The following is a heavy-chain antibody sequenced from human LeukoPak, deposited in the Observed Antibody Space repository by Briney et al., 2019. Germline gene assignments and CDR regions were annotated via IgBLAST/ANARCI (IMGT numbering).Heavy chain of an antibody. V-gene: IGHV3-48*02. J-gene: IGHJ4*02. Sequence: GGSLRLSCVGTGFSFSTYAMSWVRQAPGKGLEWVSYISVSGGVRSYADSVKGRFTISRDDARNSLYLQMNSLKDEDTAVYYCARDRGYFYDQLDYWGQGTLVTVSS. CDR1: GFSFSTYA. CDR2: ISVSGGVR. CDR3: ARDRGYFYDQLDY. D-gene: IGHD2/OR15-2a*01.